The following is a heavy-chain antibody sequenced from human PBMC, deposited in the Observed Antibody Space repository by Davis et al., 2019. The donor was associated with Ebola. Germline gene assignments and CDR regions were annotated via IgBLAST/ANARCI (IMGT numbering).Heavy chain of an antibody. D-gene: IGHD3-22*01. CDR3: ANHKNTYYYDSSGYSGAFDI. V-gene: IGHV4-39*01. CDR1: GGSISSSSYY. CDR2: IYYSGST. J-gene: IGHJ3*02. Sequence: SETLSLTCTVSGGSISSSSYYWGWIRQPPGKGLEWIGSIYYSGSTYYNPSLKSRVTISVDTSKNQFSLKLSSVTAADTAVYYCANHKNTYYYDSSGYSGAFDIWGQGTMVTVSS.